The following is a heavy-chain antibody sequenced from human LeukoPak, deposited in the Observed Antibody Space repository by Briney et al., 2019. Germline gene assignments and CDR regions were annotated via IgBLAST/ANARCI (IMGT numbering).Heavy chain of an antibody. CDR3: ARGGGHYYDSSGYDY. CDR1: GGSISSYY. J-gene: IGHJ4*02. D-gene: IGHD3-22*01. V-gene: IGHV4-59*01. Sequence: SETLSLTCTVSGGSISSYYWSWIRQPPGKGLEWIGYIYYSGSTNYNPSLKSRVTISADTSKNQFSLKLSSVTAADTAVYYCARGGGHYYDSSGYDYWGQGTLVTVSS. CDR2: IYYSGST.